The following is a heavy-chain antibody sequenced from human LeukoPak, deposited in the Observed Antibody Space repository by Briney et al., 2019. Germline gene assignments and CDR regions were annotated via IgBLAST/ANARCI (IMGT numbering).Heavy chain of an antibody. V-gene: IGHV4-30-4*08. D-gene: IGHD1-26*01. J-gene: IGHJ3*02. CDR3: ASPLYSGSYYDAFDI. CDR1: GGSFSGYY. CDR2: IYYSGNT. Sequence: SETLSLTCAVYGGSFSGYYWSWVRQPPGKGLEWIGHIYYSGNTYYNPSLKSRVTISVDTSKNQFSLKLSSVTAADTAVYYCASPLYSGSYYDAFDIWGQGTMVTVSS.